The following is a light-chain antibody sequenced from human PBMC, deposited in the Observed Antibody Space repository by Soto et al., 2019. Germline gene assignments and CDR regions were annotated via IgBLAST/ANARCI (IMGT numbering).Light chain of an antibody. CDR3: QKSDHLPL. V-gene: IGKV1-33*01. CDR2: DAY. J-gene: IGKJ3*01. CDR1: HDIGNS. Sequence: DIPMTQSPPSLSASVGDRVTITCQASHDIGNSLNWYQDKPGQAPKLVIYDAYNLETGVPSTFSGNGYGTDFTCTISSLRPEDIATYYCQKSDHLPLFGPGTKVDMK.